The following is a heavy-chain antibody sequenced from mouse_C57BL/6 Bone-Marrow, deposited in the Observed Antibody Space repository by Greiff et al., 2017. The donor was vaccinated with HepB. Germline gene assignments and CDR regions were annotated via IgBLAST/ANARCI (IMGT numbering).Heavy chain of an antibody. Sequence: QVQLQQPGAELVMPGASVKLSCKASGYTFTSYWMHWVKQRPGQGLEWIGEIDPSDSYTNYNQKFKGKSTLTVDKSSRTAYMQLSSLTSDDSAVYYCARRGDGYYCFSYWCQGTLVTVSA. CDR3: ARRGDGYYCFSY. V-gene: IGHV1-69*01. CDR2: IDPSDSYT. J-gene: IGHJ3*01. D-gene: IGHD2-3*01. CDR1: GYTFTSYW.